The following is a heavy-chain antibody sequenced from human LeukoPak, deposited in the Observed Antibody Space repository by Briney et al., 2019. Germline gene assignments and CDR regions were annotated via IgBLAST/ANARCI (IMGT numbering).Heavy chain of an antibody. CDR1: GFTFSSYS. CDR2: ISSSSSYI. J-gene: IGHJ6*02. CDR3: AKDTRMRLQIYGDYSLGDYGMDV. V-gene: IGHV3-21*01. D-gene: IGHD4-17*01. Sequence: GGSLRLSCAASGFTFSSYSMNWVRQAPGKGLEWVSSISSSSSYIYYADSVKGRFTISRDNAKNSLYLQMNSLRAEDTAVYYCAKDTRMRLQIYGDYSLGDYGMDVWGQGTTVTVSS.